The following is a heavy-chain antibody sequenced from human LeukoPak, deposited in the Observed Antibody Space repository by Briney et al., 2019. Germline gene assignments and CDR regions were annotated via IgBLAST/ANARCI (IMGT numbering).Heavy chain of an antibody. V-gene: IGHV1-69*13. CDR1: GGTVSRYA. CDR2: TIPLFGTA. Sequence: ASVTVSCKASGGTVSRYAISWVRQAPGQGLEWMGGTIPLFGTANYAQKFQGRVTITADESTGTAYMELSSLRSEDTAVYYCARDRPGRYCSTISCYSASPFDPWGQGTLVTVSS. J-gene: IGHJ5*02. CDR3: ARDRPGRYCSTISCYSASPFDP. D-gene: IGHD2-2*02.